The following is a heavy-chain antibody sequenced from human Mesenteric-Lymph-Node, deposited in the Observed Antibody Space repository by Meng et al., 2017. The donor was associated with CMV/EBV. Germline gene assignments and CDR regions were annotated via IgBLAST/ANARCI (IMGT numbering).Heavy chain of an antibody. D-gene: IGHD4-17*01. Sequence: GESLKISCAASAFTFSSHSMSWVRQAPGKGLEWVSSIFGSGTGTYYADSVKGRFTISRDNSKNTLYLQMNYLRAEDTAVYYCARDPNGDYIGAFDIWGQGTMVTVSS. CDR3: ARDPNGDYIGAFDI. V-gene: IGHV3-23*01. J-gene: IGHJ3*02. CDR2: IFGSGTGT. CDR1: AFTFSSHS.